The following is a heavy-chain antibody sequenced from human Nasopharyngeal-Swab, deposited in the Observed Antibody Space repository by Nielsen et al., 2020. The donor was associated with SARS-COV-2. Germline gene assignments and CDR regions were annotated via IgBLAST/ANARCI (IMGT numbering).Heavy chain of an antibody. CDR2: FDPEDGET. CDR1: GYTLTELS. CDR3: ATRPSLSLPQFQWELPFY. D-gene: IGHD1-26*01. J-gene: IGHJ4*02. Sequence: ASVKVSCKVSGYTLTELSMHWVRQAPGKGLEWMGGFDPEDGETIYAQKFQGRVTMTEDTSTDTAYMELSSLRSEDTAVYYCATRPSLSLPQFQWELPFYWGQGTLVTVSS. V-gene: IGHV1-24*01.